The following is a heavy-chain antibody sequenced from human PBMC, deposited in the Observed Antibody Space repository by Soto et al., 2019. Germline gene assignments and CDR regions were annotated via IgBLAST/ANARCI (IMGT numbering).Heavy chain of an antibody. CDR1: GFTFGDYA. D-gene: IGHD2-15*01. Sequence: EVQLVEFGGGLVQPGRSLRVSCAASGFTFGDYAMHWVRQAPGKGLEWVSGISWNSDSTVYADSVRGRFTISRDNAKNSLYLQMDSLRVEDTALYYCVASRGTAPYDYWGQGPLVTVSS. CDR2: ISWNSDST. CDR3: VASRGTAPYDY. V-gene: IGHV3-9*01. J-gene: IGHJ4*02.